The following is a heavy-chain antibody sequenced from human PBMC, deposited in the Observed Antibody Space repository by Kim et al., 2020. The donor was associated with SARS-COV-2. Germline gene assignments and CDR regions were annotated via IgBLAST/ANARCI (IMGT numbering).Heavy chain of an antibody. CDR3: ASDYGDPFDS. V-gene: IGHV1-18*01. J-gene: IGHJ4*02. Sequence: TNYAQKLQGRVTMTTDISTSTSYMELRSLSADDTAVYYCASDYGDPFDSWGQGTLVTVSS. CDR2: T. D-gene: IGHD4-17*01.